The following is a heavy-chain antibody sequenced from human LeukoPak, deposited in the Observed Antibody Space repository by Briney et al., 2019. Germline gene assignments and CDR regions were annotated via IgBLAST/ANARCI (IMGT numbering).Heavy chain of an antibody. D-gene: IGHD2-2*01. CDR1: GFTFSSYA. CDR2: ISGSGGST. V-gene: IGHV3-23*01. J-gene: IGHJ4*02. CDR3: AKVVVVVTAATAFDY. Sequence: PGGSLRLSCAASGFTFSSYAMSWVRQAPGKGLEWVSAISGSGGSTYYADSVKGRFTISRDNSKNTLYLRMNSLRAEDTAVYYCAKVVVVVTAATAFDYWGQGTLVTVSS.